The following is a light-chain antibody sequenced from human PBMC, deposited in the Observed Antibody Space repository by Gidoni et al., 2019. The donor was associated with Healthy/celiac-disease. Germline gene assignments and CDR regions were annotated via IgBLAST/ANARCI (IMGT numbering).Light chain of an antibody. V-gene: IGLV1-40*01. Sequence: QSVLTPPPSVSGAPGPRVTISCTGSSSNIGAGYDVHWYQQLPGTAPKLLIYGNSNRPSGVPDRFSGSKSGTSASLAITGLQAEDEADYYCQSYDSSLSVFYVFGTGTKVTVL. CDR1: SSNIGAGYD. CDR3: QSYDSSLSVFYV. J-gene: IGLJ1*01. CDR2: GNS.